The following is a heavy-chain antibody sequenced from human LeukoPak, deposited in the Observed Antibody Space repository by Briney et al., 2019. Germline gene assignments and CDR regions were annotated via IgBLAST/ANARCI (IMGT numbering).Heavy chain of an antibody. J-gene: IGHJ4*02. CDR3: ARLERSRMDGAQY. D-gene: IGHD4/OR15-4a*01. V-gene: IGHV4-39*01. CDR1: GDSIRSSGYY. CDR2: MFYGETT. Sequence: SETLSLTCIVSGDSIRSSGYYWGCIRQPPGKGLEWIGSMFYGETTSYSPSLQGRVTISLDTSKNQFSLRLNSVTAADTAVYYCARLERSRMDGAQYWGQGTLVTVSS.